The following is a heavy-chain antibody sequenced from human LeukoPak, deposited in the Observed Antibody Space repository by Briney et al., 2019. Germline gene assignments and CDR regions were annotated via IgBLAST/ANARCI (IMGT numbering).Heavy chain of an antibody. CDR3: ARAGYSYGTPIDY. J-gene: IGHJ4*02. Sequence: PGGSLRLSCAASGNYWMHWVRQVPGKGLVWVSHINSDGSWTSYADSVKGRFTISRDNSKNTLYLQMNSLRAEDTAVYYCARAGYSYGTPIDYWGQGTLVTVSS. V-gene: IGHV3-74*01. CDR1: GNYW. D-gene: IGHD5-18*01. CDR2: INSDGSWT.